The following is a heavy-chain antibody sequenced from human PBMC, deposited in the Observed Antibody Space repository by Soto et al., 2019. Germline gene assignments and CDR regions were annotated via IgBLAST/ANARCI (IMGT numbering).Heavy chain of an antibody. Sequence: SETLSLTCAVSGGSISSNHWWSWVRQSPGKGLEWIGESYHSGSTNYNPSLKSRVTISVDKSKNQFSLKLSSVIAADTAVYYCARKQYNPRWVFDIGGQGKMVTVSS. CDR3: ARKQYNPRWVFDI. CDR1: GGSISSNHW. CDR2: SYHSGST. J-gene: IGHJ3*02. D-gene: IGHD1-20*01. V-gene: IGHV4-4*02.